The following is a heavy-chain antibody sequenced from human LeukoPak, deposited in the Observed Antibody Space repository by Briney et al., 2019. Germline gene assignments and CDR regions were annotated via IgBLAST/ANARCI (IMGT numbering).Heavy chain of an antibody. Sequence: GGSLRLSCAASGFTFSYYWMHWVRQAPGKGLVWVSRISDDGSRTTYADSVKGRFAISRDNAMNTLYLQMNSLRAEDTAVYYCARDDGFYSDSSFQDYWGQGTLVTVSS. CDR1: GFTFSYYW. CDR3: ARDDGFYSDSSFQDY. D-gene: IGHD2/OR15-2a*01. J-gene: IGHJ4*02. CDR2: ISDDGSRT. V-gene: IGHV3-74*01.